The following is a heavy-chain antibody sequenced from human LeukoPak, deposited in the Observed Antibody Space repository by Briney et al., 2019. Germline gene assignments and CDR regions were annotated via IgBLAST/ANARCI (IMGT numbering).Heavy chain of an antibody. V-gene: IGHV4-4*07. CDR3: ARDTPPRPYYYMDV. CDR1: GGSISSYY. CDR2: IYTSGST. J-gene: IGHJ6*03. Sequence: SETLSLTCTVSGGSISSYYWSWIRQPAGKGLEWIGRIYTSGSTNYNPSLKSRVTMSVDTSKNQFSLKLSSVTAADTAVYYCARDTPPRPYYYMDVWGKGTTVTISS.